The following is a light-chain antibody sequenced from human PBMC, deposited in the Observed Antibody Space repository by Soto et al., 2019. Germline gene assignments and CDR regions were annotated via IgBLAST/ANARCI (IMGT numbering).Light chain of an antibody. V-gene: IGKV1-39*01. J-gene: IGKJ2*01. CDR1: QSISNN. CDR3: LQDHSYPYT. Sequence: DIQMTQSPSSLSASVGDRVTITCRASQSISNNLNWYQQKPGKAPKLLIYAASNLQSGVPSRFSGSGSGTDFTLTINSLQPEDFATYYCLQDHSYPYTFGQGTKLQIK. CDR2: AAS.